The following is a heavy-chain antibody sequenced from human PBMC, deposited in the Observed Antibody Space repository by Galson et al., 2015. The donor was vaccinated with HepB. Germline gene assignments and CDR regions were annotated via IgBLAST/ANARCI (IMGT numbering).Heavy chain of an antibody. Sequence: SVKVSCKASGGTFSSYALSWVRQAPGQGLEWMGGIIPIFGTANYAQKFQGRVTITADESTSTAYMELSSLRSEDTAVYYCARGGRTSGYDSDPYYFDYWGQGTLVTVSS. CDR3: ARGGRTSGYDSDPYYFDY. D-gene: IGHD5-12*01. CDR2: IIPIFGTA. CDR1: GGTFSSYA. V-gene: IGHV1-69*13. J-gene: IGHJ4*02.